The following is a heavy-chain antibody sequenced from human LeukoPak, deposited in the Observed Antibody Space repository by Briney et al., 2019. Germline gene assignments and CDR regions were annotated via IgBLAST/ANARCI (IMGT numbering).Heavy chain of an antibody. CDR1: GFTFSSYA. CDR3: AKGLYDSSGYYYYADYYYYMDV. V-gene: IGHV3-23*01. D-gene: IGHD3-22*01. J-gene: IGHJ6*03. CDR2: ISGSGGST. Sequence: GGSLRLSCAASGFTFSSYAMSWVRQAPGKGLEWVSAISGSGGSTYYADSVKGRFTISRDNSKNTLYLQMNSLRAEDTAVYYCAKGLYDSSGYYYYADYYYYMDVWGKGTTVTVSS.